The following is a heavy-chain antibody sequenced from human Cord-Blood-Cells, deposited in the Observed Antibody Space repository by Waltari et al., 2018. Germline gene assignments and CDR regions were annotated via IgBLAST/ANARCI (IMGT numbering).Heavy chain of an antibody. CDR3: ATLPRIAAAGLDC. J-gene: IGHJ4*02. V-gene: IGHV4-39*01. Sequence: QMQLQESGPGLVKPSETLSLTCTVSAGSISSSSYYWGWTRQPPGKGLEWIWSMEYGGSTPCTPSVKSRVTIPVNTSKDQLPLTLSTVTAADTAVYYWATLPRIAAAGLDCWGQGTLVTVSS. CDR1: AGSISSSSYY. D-gene: IGHD6-13*01. CDR2: MEYGGST.